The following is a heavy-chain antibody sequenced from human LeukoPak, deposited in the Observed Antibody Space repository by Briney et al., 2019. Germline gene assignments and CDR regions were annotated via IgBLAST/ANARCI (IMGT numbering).Heavy chain of an antibody. CDR3: ATHRDGYTYLFDF. CDR2: IYYSGST. Sequence: SETLSLTCTVSGGSISSSSYYWGWIRQPPGKGLEWIGSIYYSGSTYYNPSLKSRVTISVDTSKNQFSLKLSSVTAADTAVYYCATHRDGYTYLFDFWGRGTLVTVSS. D-gene: IGHD5-24*01. J-gene: IGHJ4*02. V-gene: IGHV4-39*01. CDR1: GGSISSSSYY.